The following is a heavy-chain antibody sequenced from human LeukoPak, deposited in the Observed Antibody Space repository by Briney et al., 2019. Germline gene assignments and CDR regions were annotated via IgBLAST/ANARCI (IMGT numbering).Heavy chain of an antibody. J-gene: IGHJ4*02. V-gene: IGHV4-59*08. CDR1: GGSISSYY. D-gene: IGHD6-19*01. CDR3: ARRASNGWYVDY. CDR2: IYYSGST. Sequence: SETLSLTCTVSGGSISSYYWSWIRQPPGKGLEWIGYIYYSGSTNYNPSLKSRVTISVDTSKNQFSLKLSSVTAADTAVYYCARRASNGWYVDYWGQGTLVTVSS.